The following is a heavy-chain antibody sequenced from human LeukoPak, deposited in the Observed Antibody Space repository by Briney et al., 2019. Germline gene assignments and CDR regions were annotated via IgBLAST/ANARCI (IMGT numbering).Heavy chain of an antibody. V-gene: IGHV4-59*01. CDR3: ASSFPYAFDI. CDR1: GGSIGSYY. J-gene: IGHJ3*02. CDR2: IYYSGST. D-gene: IGHD2-2*01. Sequence: SETLSLTCTVSGGSIGSYYWSWIRQPPGKGLEWIGYIYYSGSTNYNPSLKSRVTISVDTSKNQFSLKLSSVTAADTAVYYCASSFPYAFDIWGQGTMVTVSS.